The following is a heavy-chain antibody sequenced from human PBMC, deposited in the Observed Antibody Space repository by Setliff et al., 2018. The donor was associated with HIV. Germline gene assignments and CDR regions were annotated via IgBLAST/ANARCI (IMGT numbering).Heavy chain of an antibody. V-gene: IGHV4-59*11. D-gene: IGHD3-10*01. CDR3: ARVETTVRGATYAMDV. CDR1: GASISSHY. Sequence: KPSETLSLTCTVSGASISSHYWNWIRQAPGKGLEWIGTMYFRGNARNSPSLKSRVTISVDTSKNQLSLNLTSVTAADSAVYYCARVETTVRGATYAMDVWGQGTMVTVSS. CDR2: MYFRGNA. J-gene: IGHJ6*02.